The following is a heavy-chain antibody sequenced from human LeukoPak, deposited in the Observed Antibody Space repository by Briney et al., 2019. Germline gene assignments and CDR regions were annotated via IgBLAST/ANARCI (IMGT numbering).Heavy chain of an antibody. CDR3: AKRGTVTTFGHYDY. V-gene: IGHV3-23*01. CDR1: GFTFSSYA. CDR2: ISDNGGST. Sequence: GGSLRLSCAASGFTFSSYAMSWVRQAPGKGLEWVSVISDNGGSTYCADSVKGRFTISRDNSKNTLYLQMNSLRAEDTAIYYCAKRGTVTTFGHYDYWGQGTLVTVSS. D-gene: IGHD4-17*01. J-gene: IGHJ4*02.